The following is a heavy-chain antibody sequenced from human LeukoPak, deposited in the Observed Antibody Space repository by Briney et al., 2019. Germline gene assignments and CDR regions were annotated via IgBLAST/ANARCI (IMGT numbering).Heavy chain of an antibody. CDR2: IIPIFGTA. J-gene: IGHJ5*02. D-gene: IGHD3-22*01. CDR1: GGTFSSYA. Sequence: ASVKVSCKASGGTFSSYAISWVRLAPGQGREWMGGIIPIFGTANYAQKFQGRVTITADESTSTAYMELSSLRSEDTAVYYCARGLRYYYDSSGYYYGDNWFDPWGQGTLVTVSS. CDR3: ARGLRYYYDSSGYYYGDNWFDP. V-gene: IGHV1-69*13.